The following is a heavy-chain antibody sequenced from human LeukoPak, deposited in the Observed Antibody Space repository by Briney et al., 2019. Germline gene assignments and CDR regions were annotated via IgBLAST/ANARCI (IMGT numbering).Heavy chain of an antibody. CDR3: ARDHCSSTSCYGGFDY. V-gene: IGHV3-30-3*01. Sequence: GRSLRLSCAASGFTFGSYAMHWVRQAPGKGLEWVAVISYDGSNKYYADSVKGRFTISRDNSKNTLYLQMNSLRAEDTAVYYCARDHCSSTSCYGGFDYWGQGTLVTVSS. D-gene: IGHD2-2*01. CDR1: GFTFGSYA. CDR2: ISYDGSNK. J-gene: IGHJ4*02.